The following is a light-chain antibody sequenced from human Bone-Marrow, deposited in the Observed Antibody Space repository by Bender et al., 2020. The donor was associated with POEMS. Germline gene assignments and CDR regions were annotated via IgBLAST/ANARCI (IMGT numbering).Light chain of an antibody. CDR3: VAWDDTLNGWV. J-gene: IGLJ2*01. CDR2: DNN. Sequence: QSVLTQPPSVSAAPGQKVTISCSGSSSNIGNNYVSWYQQFPGTAPKLLIYDNNQRPSGIPDRFSGSRSGTSATLGISGLHSEDEADYYCVAWDDTLNGWVFGGGTKLTVL. V-gene: IGLV1-51*01. CDR1: SSNIGNNY.